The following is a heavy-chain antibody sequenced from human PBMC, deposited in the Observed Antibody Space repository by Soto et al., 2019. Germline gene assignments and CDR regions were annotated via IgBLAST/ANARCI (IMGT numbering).Heavy chain of an antibody. V-gene: IGHV6-1*01. J-gene: IGHJ6*01. CDR1: GDSVSSNSAA. D-gene: IGHD3-10*01. CDR2: TYYRSKWYN. CDR3: ARDAGGITMVRGVIITRDYYGMDV. Sequence: SQTLSLTCAISGDSVSSNSAAWNWIRQSPSRGLEWLGRTYYRSKWYNDYAVSVKSRITINPNTSKNQFSLQLNSVTPEDTAVYYCARDAGGITMVRGVIITRDYYGMDVWGQGTTVTVSS.